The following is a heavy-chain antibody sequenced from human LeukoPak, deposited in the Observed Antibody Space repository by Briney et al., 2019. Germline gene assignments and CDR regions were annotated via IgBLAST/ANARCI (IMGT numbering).Heavy chain of an antibody. CDR3: AKTGVAVAGTFEGPYFDC. CDR1: GFSFSNYW. V-gene: IGHV3-74*01. CDR2: TNTVGSST. Sequence: GGPLTLSCAPSGFSFSNYWMHWVRQAPAKGLLWVSRTNTVGSSTTYADSVKGRFTISRDNAKNTLYLQMNSLRAEDTAVYFCAKTGVAVAGTFEGPYFDCWGQGTLVTVSS. D-gene: IGHD6-19*01. J-gene: IGHJ4*02.